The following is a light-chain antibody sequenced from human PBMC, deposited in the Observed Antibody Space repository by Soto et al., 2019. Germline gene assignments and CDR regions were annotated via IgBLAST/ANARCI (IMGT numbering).Light chain of an antibody. Sequence: DIQMTQSPSSMSASVGDRVTITCRASQSICSYLNWYQQKPGKAPKLLIYAASSLQSEVPSRFSGSGSGPDFTLTISSLQPEDFATYYCQQSYSTRITFGQGTRLEIK. V-gene: IGKV1-39*01. CDR1: QSICSY. CDR3: QQSYSTRIT. CDR2: AAS. J-gene: IGKJ5*01.